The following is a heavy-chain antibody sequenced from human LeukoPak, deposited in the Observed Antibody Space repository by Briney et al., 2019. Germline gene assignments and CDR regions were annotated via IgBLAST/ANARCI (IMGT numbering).Heavy chain of an antibody. D-gene: IGHD3-10*01. CDR1: GGSFSGYY. J-gene: IGHJ4*02. CDR2: INHSGST. CDR3: ARHAKYYYGSGSYYKLGGFDY. Sequence: SSETLSLTCAVYGGSFSGYYWSWIRQPPGKGLEWIGEINHSGSTNYNPSLKSRVTISVDTSKNQFSLKLSSVTAADTAVYYCARHAKYYYGSGSYYKLGGFDYWGQGTLVTVSS. V-gene: IGHV4-34*01.